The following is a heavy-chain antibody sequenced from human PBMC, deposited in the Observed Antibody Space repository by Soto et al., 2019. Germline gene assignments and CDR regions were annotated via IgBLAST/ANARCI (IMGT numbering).Heavy chain of an antibody. D-gene: IGHD2-15*01. CDR3: ATDVSCSGGSCYGLVDV. V-gene: IGHV1-2*02. CDR1: GYTFTGYY. CDR2: INPNSGGT. J-gene: IGHJ6*01. Sequence: SVKVSCEASGYTFTGYYMHWVRQAPGQGLEWMGWINPNSGGTNYAQKFQGRVTMTRDTSITTPYMKMSRLRSDDTAVYYCATDVSCSGGSCYGLVDVG.